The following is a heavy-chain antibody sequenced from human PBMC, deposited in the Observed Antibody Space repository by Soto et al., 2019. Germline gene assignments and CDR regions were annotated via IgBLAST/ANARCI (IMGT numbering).Heavy chain of an antibody. D-gene: IGHD5-12*01. CDR2: IYPRDSDT. CDR3: ARHVGGYDLMYYFDY. Sequence: EVQLVQSGAEVKKPGESLKISCKGSGYSFTSYWIGWVRQMPGKGLEGMGIIYPRDSDTRYGPSFQGQVTISADKSINTAYLQWSSLKASDTAVYYCARHVGGYDLMYYFDYWGQGTLVTVSS. V-gene: IGHV5-51*01. CDR1: GYSFTSYW. J-gene: IGHJ4*02.